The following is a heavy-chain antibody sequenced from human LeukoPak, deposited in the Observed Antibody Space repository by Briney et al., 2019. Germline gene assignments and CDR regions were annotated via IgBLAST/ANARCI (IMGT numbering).Heavy chain of an antibody. CDR2: IRFDVNNQ. J-gene: IGHJ6*03. V-gene: IGHV3-30*02. CDR3: AKGGAVSSKSITMIRGTRRYYYYMDV. CDR1: GFTFSSYG. Sequence: PGGSLRLSCAASGFTFSSYGMHWVRQAPGKGLEWVAFIRFDVNNQYYADSVKGRFTISRDNSKNTLYLQMNRLRAEDTAVYYCAKGGAVSSKSITMIRGTRRYYYYMDVWGKGTTVTISS. D-gene: IGHD3-10*01.